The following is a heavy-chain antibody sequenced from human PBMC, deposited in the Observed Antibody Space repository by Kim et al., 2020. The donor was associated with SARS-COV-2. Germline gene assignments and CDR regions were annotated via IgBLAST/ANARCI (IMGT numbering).Heavy chain of an antibody. V-gene: IGHV1-2*02. CDR3: ARLSYCGGDCYSSYFDY. J-gene: IGHJ4*02. D-gene: IGHD2-21*01. Sequence: FQGRVTMTRDTSISTAYMELSRLRSDDTAVYYCARLSYCGGDCYSSYFDYWGQGTLVTVSS.